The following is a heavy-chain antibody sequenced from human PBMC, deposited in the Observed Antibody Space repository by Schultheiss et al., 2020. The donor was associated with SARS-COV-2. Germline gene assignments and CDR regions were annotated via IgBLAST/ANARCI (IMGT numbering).Heavy chain of an antibody. V-gene: IGHV3-73*01. J-gene: IGHJ4*02. D-gene: IGHD3-22*01. Sequence: GGSLRLSCVDSGFTFSQHWMCWVRQASGKGLEWVGRIRSKANSYATAYAASVKGRFTISRDDSKNTAYLQMNSLKTEDTAVYYCTRPWYDSSGYQGWGQGTLVTVSS. CDR2: IRSKANSYAT. CDR3: TRPWYDSSGYQG. CDR1: GFTFSQHW.